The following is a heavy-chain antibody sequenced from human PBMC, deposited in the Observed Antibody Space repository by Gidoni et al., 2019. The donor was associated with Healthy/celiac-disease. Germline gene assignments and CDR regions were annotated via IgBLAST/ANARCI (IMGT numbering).Heavy chain of an antibody. Sequence: QVQLVQSGAEVKKPGASVKVSSKASGYTFTSYVMHWVRQAPGKGLEWMGIINPSGGSTSYAQKFQGRVTMTRDTSTSTVYMELSSLRSEDTAVYYCARGGYYYDSSGYQYFDYWGQGTLVTVSS. CDR1: GYTFTSYV. J-gene: IGHJ4*02. CDR2: INPSGGST. D-gene: IGHD3-22*01. CDR3: ARGGYYYDSSGYQYFDY. V-gene: IGHV1-46*01.